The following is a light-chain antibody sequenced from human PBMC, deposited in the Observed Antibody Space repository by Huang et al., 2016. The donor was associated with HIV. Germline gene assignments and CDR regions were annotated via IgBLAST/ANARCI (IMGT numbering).Light chain of an antibody. J-gene: IGKJ1*01. Sequence: DVVMTQTPLSLSVTPGQPGSISCRSSQSLLYSDGKTYLYWYLQKPGQSPQILIYQVSSRFSGVPDRFSGSGSGTDFTLKIRRVEAEDVGFYYCMQGRSLPRTFGQGTKVEIK. V-gene: IGKV2-29*02. CDR2: QVS. CDR3: MQGRSLPRT. CDR1: QSLLYSDGKTY.